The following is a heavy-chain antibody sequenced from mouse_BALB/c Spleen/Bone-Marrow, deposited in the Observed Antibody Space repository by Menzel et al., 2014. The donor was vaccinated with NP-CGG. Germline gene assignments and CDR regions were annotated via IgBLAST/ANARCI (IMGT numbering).Heavy chain of an antibody. CDR1: GFTFSSFG. D-gene: IGHD4-1*01. J-gene: IGHJ2*01. CDR3: TRGGNWEDFDY. CDR2: ISSGSSPI. Sequence: EVKVVESGGGLVQPGGSRKLSCAASGFTFSSFGMHWVHQAPEKGLEWVAYISSGSSPIFYADTVKGRFTISRDNPKNTLFLQMTSLRSEDTAIYYCTRGGNWEDFDYWGQGTTLTVSS. V-gene: IGHV5-17*02.